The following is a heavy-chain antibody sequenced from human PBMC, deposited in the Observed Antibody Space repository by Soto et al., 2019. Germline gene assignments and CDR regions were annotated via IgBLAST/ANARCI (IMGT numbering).Heavy chain of an antibody. CDR1: GYTFTSYG. D-gene: IGHD3-22*01. CDR3: ARDLLRNYYDSSGPNDY. Sequence: GASVKVSCKASGYTFTSYGISWVRQAPGQGLEWMGWISAYNGNTNYAQKLQGRVTMTTDTSTSTAYMELRSLRSDDTAVYYCARDLLRNYYDSSGPNDYWGQGTLVTVSS. CDR2: ISAYNGNT. J-gene: IGHJ4*02. V-gene: IGHV1-18*01.